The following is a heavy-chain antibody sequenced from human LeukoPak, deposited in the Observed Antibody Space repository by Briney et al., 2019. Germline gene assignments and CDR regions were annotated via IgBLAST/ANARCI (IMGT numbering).Heavy chain of an antibody. CDR2: ISSSSSYI. CDR1: GFTFSSYS. CDR3: ARGGSSTSLNY. V-gene: IGHV3-21*01. D-gene: IGHD2-2*01. Sequence: GGSLRLSCAASGFTFSSYSMNWVRQAPGKGLEGVSSISSSSSYIYYADSVKGRFTISRDNAKNSLYLQMNSLRAEDTTVYYCARGGSSTSLNYWGQGTLVTVSS. J-gene: IGHJ4*02.